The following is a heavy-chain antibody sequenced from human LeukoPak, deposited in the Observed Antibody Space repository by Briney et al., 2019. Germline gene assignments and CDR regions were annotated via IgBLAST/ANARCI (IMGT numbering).Heavy chain of an antibody. J-gene: IGHJ4*02. V-gene: IGHV4-30-4*01. CDR1: GGSFSGYY. CDR3: ARDYSDSSGYYIY. D-gene: IGHD3-22*01. CDR2: IYYSGIT. Sequence: SETLSLTCAVYGGSFSGYYWSWIRQPPGKGLEWIGYIYYSGITYYNPSLKSRVTISVDTSKNQFSLKLSSVTAADTAVYYCARDYSDSSGYYIYWGQGTLVTVSS.